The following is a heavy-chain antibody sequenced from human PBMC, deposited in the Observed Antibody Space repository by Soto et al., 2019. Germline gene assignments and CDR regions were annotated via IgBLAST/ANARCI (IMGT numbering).Heavy chain of an antibody. V-gene: IGHV3-7*01. J-gene: IGHJ4*03. CDR2: IMKDGGEK. D-gene: IGHD2-15*01. CDR3: GSDREYSEADY. Sequence: EVQLVESGGDLVQPGGSLRLSCAASGFTFSGYWMGWVRQAPGKGLEWVASIMKDGGEKKYVDSVRGRFTISRDSVVNSLLLQMAGLGVEDRYVYYCGSDREYSEADYWGEGTLGTVSS. CDR1: GFTFSGYW.